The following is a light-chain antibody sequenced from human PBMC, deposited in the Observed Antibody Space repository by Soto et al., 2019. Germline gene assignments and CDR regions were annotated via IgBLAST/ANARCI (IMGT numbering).Light chain of an antibody. CDR3: QQSYSATWT. J-gene: IGKJ1*01. CDR1: QGISTY. CDR2: AAS. V-gene: IGKV1-39*01. Sequence: DIQMTQSPSSLSASVLDRVTITFRASQGISTYLNWYLQKPGKAPKLLIYAASSLQSGVPSRFSGSGSETDFTLTISSLQPEDFATYSCQQSYSATWTFGQGTKVDIK.